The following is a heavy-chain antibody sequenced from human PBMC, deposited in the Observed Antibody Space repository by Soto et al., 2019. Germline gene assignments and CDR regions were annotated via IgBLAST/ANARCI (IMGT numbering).Heavy chain of an antibody. V-gene: IGHV1-69*06. J-gene: IGHJ4*02. D-gene: IGHD1-26*01. CDR2: IIPLFGTA. CDR3: ARLIGEGYSGTYALDY. Sequence: QVQLVQSGAEVKKPGSSVKVSCKASGGTFNNYAISWVLQAPGQGLEWMGGIIPLFGTANYAQKFEGRVTITADKSTDTAYMELSSLKSEDTAVYYCARLIGEGYSGTYALDYWGQGTLVTVSS. CDR1: GGTFNNYA.